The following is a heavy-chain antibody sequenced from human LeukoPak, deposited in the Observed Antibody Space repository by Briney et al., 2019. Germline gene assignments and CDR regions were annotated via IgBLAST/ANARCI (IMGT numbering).Heavy chain of an antibody. Sequence: GSLRLSCTASGFRFGDHAMTWVRQAPGKGLEWVSFIRSEAYGQTTEHAASAKDRFTISRDNSKGIVYLQMNSLKTEDTAKYYCARGPIYLWIYYGMDVWGQGTTVIVSS. D-gene: IGHD3-9*01. J-gene: IGHJ6*02. V-gene: IGHV3-49*04. CDR3: ARGPIYLWIYYGMDV. CDR1: GFRFGDHA. CDR2: IRSEAYGQTT.